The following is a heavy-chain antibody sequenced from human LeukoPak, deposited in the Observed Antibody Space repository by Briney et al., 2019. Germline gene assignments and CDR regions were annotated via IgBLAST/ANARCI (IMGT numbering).Heavy chain of an antibody. CDR1: GFSFSSYN. D-gene: IGHD5-12*01. J-gene: IGHJ4*02. CDR3: VRERDIGSGFDC. V-gene: IGHV3-21*01. Sequence: SGGSLRLSCAASGFSFSSYNMNWVRQAPGKGLEWVSSISPSSNYIYYADSMKGRFTISRDNAKNSLYLQMSSLRAEDTAVFYCVRERDIGSGFDCWGQGTLVTVSS. CDR2: ISPSSNYI.